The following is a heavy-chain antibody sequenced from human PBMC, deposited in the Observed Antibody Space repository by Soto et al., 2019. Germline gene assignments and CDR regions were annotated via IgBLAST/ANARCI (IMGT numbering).Heavy chain of an antibody. J-gene: IGHJ4*02. CDR1: GFTFSHYA. CDR2: ISGSGGST. Sequence: EVQLVESGGGLVQPGGSLRLSCAASGFTFSHYAVTWVRQAPGKGLEWVSTISGSGGSTYYADSVKGRFTISRDNSKNTLYLQMNSLRAEDTAVYYCAKDQGSSWYEIDYWGQGTLVTVSS. CDR3: AKDQGSSWYEIDY. D-gene: IGHD6-13*01. V-gene: IGHV3-23*04.